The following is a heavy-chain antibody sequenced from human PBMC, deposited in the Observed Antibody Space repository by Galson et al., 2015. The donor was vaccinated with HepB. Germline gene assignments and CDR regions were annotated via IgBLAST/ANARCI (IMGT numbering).Heavy chain of an antibody. CDR3: ARSVEGHFDY. J-gene: IGHJ4*02. CDR2: INSIRTT. CDR1: GFAFSPYS. V-gene: IGHV3-48*02. D-gene: IGHD6-19*01. Sequence: SLRLSCAASGFAFSPYSINWVRQAPGKGLEWVSYINSIRTTYYADSVKDRFTISRDNAKNSVFLQMNGLRDEDTAVYFCARSVEGHFDYWGQGTLVTVSS.